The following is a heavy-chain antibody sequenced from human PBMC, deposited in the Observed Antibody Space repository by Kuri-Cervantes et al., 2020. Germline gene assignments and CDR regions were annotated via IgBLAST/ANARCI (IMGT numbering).Heavy chain of an antibody. CDR2: IIPIFGTA. J-gene: IGHJ5*02. D-gene: IGHD4-17*01. Sequence: SVKVSCKASGVSFSSYSINWVRQAPGQGLEWMGEIIPIFGTANYAQKFQGRVTIDADESTTTAYMELSSLRSEDTAVYYCARVPQPYGDYFFGWFDPWGQGTLVTVSS. V-gene: IGHV1-69*13. CDR1: GVSFSSYS. CDR3: ARVPQPYGDYFFGWFDP.